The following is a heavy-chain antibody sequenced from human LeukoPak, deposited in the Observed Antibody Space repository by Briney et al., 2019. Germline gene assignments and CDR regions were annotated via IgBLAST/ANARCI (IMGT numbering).Heavy chain of an antibody. Sequence: PGGSLRLSCAASGFTFSNAWMSWVRQAPGKGLEWVGRIKSKTDGGTTDYAAPVKGRFTISRDDSKNTLYLQMNSLKTEDTAVYYCTIQDYGSGWYWGLNAWFDPWGQGTLVTVSS. D-gene: IGHD6-19*01. CDR3: TIQDYGSGWYWGLNAWFDP. CDR2: IKSKTDGGTT. J-gene: IGHJ5*02. V-gene: IGHV3-15*01. CDR1: GFTFSNAW.